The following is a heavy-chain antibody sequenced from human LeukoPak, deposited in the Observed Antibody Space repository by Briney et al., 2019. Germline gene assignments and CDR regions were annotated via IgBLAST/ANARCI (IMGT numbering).Heavy chain of an antibody. CDR3: AREKQSGGTSFDY. CDR1: GFTFTGHS. J-gene: IGHJ4*02. D-gene: IGHD1-26*01. CDR2: VGVDERTI. V-gene: IGHV3-30*04. Sequence: GGSLRLSCVASGFTFTGHSMHWVRQAPGKGLEWVAVVGVDERTIFYADALKGRFTVSRDNSKNTVYLQMNSLRDEDTAFYYCAREKQSGGTSFDYWGQGSLVSVSS.